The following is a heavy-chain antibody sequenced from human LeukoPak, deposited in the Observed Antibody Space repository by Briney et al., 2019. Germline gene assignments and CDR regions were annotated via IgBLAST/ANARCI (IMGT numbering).Heavy chain of an antibody. Sequence: SETLSLTCTVSGGSISSYYWSWVRQPPGKGLEWIGYIYYSGSTNYNPSLKSRVTISVDTSKNQFSLKLSCVTAADTAVYYCARLRPKDSSGYYVDAFDIWGQGTMVTVSS. CDR1: GGSISSYY. D-gene: IGHD3-22*01. CDR3: ARLRPKDSSGYYVDAFDI. V-gene: IGHV4-59*08. CDR2: IYYSGST. J-gene: IGHJ3*02.